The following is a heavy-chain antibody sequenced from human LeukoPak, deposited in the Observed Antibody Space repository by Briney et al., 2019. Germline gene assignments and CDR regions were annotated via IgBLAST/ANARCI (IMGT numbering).Heavy chain of an antibody. D-gene: IGHD3-22*01. Sequence: GGSLRLSCAASGFTFSNNYMSWVRQAPGKGLEWVSVIYSAGGTYYADSVKGRFSISRDNSKNTLYLQMNSLRAEDTAVYYCARDSSGPAYWGQGTLVTVSS. CDR3: ARDSSGPAY. J-gene: IGHJ4*02. CDR1: GFTFSNNY. V-gene: IGHV3-66*01. CDR2: IYSAGGT.